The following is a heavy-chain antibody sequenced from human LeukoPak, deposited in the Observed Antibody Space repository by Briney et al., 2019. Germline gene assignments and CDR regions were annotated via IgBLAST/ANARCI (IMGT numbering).Heavy chain of an antibody. CDR3: ARELVLFDYFYYMDV. Sequence: SETLSLTCTVSGGSISSYYWSWIRQPPGKGLEWIGYIYYSGSTNYNPSLKSRVTISVDTSKNQFSLKLSSVTAADTAVYYCARELVLFDYFYYMDVWGKGTTVTVSS. CDR1: GGSISSYY. J-gene: IGHJ6*03. CDR2: IYYSGST. D-gene: IGHD6-6*01. V-gene: IGHV4-59*01.